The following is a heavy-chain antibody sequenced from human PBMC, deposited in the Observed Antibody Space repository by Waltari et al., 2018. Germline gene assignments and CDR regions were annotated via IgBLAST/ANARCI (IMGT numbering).Heavy chain of an antibody. Sequence: QLQLQESGPGLVKPSETLSLTCTVSDGSISSSSYYWGWIRQPPGKGLEWIGSIYYSGSTYYNPSLKSRVTISVDTSKNQFSLKLSSVTAADTAVYYCARVAVGNFDYWGQGTLVTVSS. CDR1: DGSISSSSYY. V-gene: IGHV4-39*07. CDR2: IYYSGST. J-gene: IGHJ4*02. CDR3: ARVAVGNFDY. D-gene: IGHD1-26*01.